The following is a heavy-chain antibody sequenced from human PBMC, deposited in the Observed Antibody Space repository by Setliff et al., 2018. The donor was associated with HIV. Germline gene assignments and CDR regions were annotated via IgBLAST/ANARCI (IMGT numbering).Heavy chain of an antibody. V-gene: IGHV7-4-1*01. J-gene: IGHJ5*02. CDR1: GYTFTDYF. D-gene: IGHD1-26*01. Sequence: ASVKVSCKASGYTFTDYFMHWVRQAPGQGLEWMGWISPNNGDPMYAQGFTGRFVFSLDITVNTAYLQISSLKTEDTAVYYCARESDDGNFLGWFDPWGQGTLVTVSS. CDR3: ARESDDGNFLGWFDP. CDR2: ISPNNGDP.